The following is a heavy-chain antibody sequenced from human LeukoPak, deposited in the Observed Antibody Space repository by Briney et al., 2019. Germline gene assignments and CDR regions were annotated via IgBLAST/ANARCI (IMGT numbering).Heavy chain of an antibody. CDR1: GFSFSGHW. D-gene: IGHD2-21*01. Sequence: GGSLRLSCTASGFSFSGHWMHWARQLPGKGLVWVSRISPTGSTTSYADSVKGRFTVSRDNAKNTLYLQVNNLRAEDTAVYYCAKEFNRGLPDYWGQGTLVTVPS. V-gene: IGHV3-74*01. CDR2: ISPTGSTT. CDR3: AKEFNRGLPDY. J-gene: IGHJ4*02.